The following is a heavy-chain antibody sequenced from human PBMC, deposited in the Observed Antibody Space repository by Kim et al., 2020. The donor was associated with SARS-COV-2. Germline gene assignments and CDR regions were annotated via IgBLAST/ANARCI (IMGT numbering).Heavy chain of an antibody. Sequence: GGSLRLSCAASGFTFSSYAMSWVRQAPGKGLEWVSAISGSGGSTYYADSVKGRFTISRDNSKNTLYLQMNSLRAEDTAVYYCAKLRPSITGTPAGFGYWGQGTLVTVSS. J-gene: IGHJ1*01. CDR2: ISGSGGST. V-gene: IGHV3-23*01. CDR3: AKLRPSITGTPAGFGY. CDR1: GFTFSSYA. D-gene: IGHD1-20*01.